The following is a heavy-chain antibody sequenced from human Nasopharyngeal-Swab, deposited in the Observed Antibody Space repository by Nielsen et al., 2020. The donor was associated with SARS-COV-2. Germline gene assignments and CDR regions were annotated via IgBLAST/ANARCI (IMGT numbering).Heavy chain of an antibody. J-gene: IGHJ3*02. CDR2: IYYSGST. V-gene: IGHV4-31*11. CDR1: GGSFSGYY. CDR3: ARDTGWGYRAFDI. Sequence: SETLSLTCAVYGGSFSGYYWSWIRQHPGKGLEWIGYIYYSGSTYYNPSLKSRVTISVDTSKNQFSLKLSSVTAADTAVYYCARDTGWGYRAFDIWGQGTMVTVSS. D-gene: IGHD2-21*01.